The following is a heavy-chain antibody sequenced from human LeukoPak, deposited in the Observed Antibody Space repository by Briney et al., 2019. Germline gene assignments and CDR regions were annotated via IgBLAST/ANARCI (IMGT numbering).Heavy chain of an antibody. V-gene: IGHV1-18*01. CDR3: ARDTHIVVVPAARGDYYYYGMDV. CDR2: ISAYNGNT. CDR1: GYTFTSYG. J-gene: IGHJ6*02. Sequence: ASVKVSCKASGYTFTSYGISWVRQAPGQGLEWMGWISAYNGNTNYTQKLQGRVTMTTDTSTSTAYMELTSLRSDETAVYFCARDTHIVVVPAARGDYYYYGMDVWGQGTTVTVSS. D-gene: IGHD2-2*01.